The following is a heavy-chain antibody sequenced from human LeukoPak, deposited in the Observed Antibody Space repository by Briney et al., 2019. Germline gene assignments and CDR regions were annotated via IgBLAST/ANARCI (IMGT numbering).Heavy chain of an antibody. D-gene: IGHD4-17*01. V-gene: IGHV1-18*01. CDR3: ASGYYGDYSYYFDY. J-gene: IGHJ4*02. CDR1: GYTFTSYG. CDR2: ISAYNGNT. Sequence: ASVKVSCKASGYTFTSYGISWVRQAPGQGLEWMGWISAYNGNTNYAQKPQGRVTMTTDTSTSTAYMELRSLRSDDTAVYYCASGYYGDYSYYFDYWGQGTLVTVSS.